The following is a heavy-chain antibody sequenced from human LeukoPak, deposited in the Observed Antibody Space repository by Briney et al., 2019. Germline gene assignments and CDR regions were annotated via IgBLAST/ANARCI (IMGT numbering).Heavy chain of an antibody. J-gene: IGHJ3*02. D-gene: IGHD2-15*01. V-gene: IGHV4-59*11. CDR1: GGSISSQY. Sequence: SETLSLTCTVSGGSISSQYWTWIPQPPGKGPEWIAYIDNRRNTNYNPSLRSRVTISIDTSKTQFSRKLSSVTGADTAVYYCARWGDGRGSYRGFNIWGQGTMVTVSS. CDR3: ARWGDGRGSYRGFNI. CDR2: IDNRRNT.